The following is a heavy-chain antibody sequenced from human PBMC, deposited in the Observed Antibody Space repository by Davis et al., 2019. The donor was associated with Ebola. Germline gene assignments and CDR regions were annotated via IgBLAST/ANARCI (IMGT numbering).Heavy chain of an antibody. CDR3: ARGLTVTTSHWFDY. Sequence: PSETLSLTCAVYGGSFSGYYWSWIRQPPGKGLEWIGEINHSGSTNYNPSLKSRVTISVDTSKNQFSLKLSSVTAADTAVYYCARGLTVTTSHWFDYWGQGTLVTVSS. V-gene: IGHV4-34*01. D-gene: IGHD4-17*01. CDR2: INHSGST. CDR1: GGSFSGYY. J-gene: IGHJ4*02.